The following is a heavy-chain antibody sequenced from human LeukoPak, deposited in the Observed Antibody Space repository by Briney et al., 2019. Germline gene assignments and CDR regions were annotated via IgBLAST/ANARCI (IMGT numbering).Heavy chain of an antibody. Sequence: GGSLRLSCAASGFTVSSNYMSWVRQAPGKGLEWVSVIYSGGSTYYADSVKGRFTISRHNSKNTLYLQKDSLRAEDTAVYYCAGEAPSRVADAFDIWGQGTMVTVSS. CDR3: AGEAPSRVADAFDI. CDR2: IYSGGST. CDR1: GFTVSSNY. D-gene: IGHD2-15*01. V-gene: IGHV3-53*04. J-gene: IGHJ3*02.